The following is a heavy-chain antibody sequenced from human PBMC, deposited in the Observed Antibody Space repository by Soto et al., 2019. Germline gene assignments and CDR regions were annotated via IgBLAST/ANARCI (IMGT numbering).Heavy chain of an antibody. V-gene: IGHV3-23*05. D-gene: IGHD1-1*01. Sequence: EVQLVESGGGLVQPGRSLRLSCAASGFTFDEYAMHWVRQAPGKGLEWVSALYSTYGTYYAEFVRGRFTVSRDHFNNTVYLQMNDLRHDDTALYFCASWLQREHAYDIWGLGTMVTVSS. CDR3: ASWLQREHAYDI. J-gene: IGHJ3*02. CDR1: GFTFDEYA. CDR2: LYSTYGT.